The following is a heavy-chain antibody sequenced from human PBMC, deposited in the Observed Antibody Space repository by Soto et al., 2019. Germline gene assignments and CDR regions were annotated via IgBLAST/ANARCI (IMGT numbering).Heavy chain of an antibody. CDR3: ARDLAGRIDY. J-gene: IGHJ4*02. Sequence: ASVKVSCKASDYTVTSNAFSWVRQATGQGLEWMGWMNPNSGNTGYAQKFQGRVTMTRNTSISTAYMELSSLRSEDTAVYYCARDLAGRIDYWGQGTLVTVSS. CDR2: MNPNSGNT. CDR1: DYTVTSNA. D-gene: IGHD6-25*01. V-gene: IGHV1-8*02.